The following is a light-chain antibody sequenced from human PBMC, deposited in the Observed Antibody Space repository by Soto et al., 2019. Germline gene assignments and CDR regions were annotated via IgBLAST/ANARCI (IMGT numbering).Light chain of an antibody. J-gene: IGKJ1*01. CDR3: QQYNSYSPRT. CDR1: QSISSW. CDR2: DAS. V-gene: IGKV1-5*01. Sequence: DIPMTQSPSTLSASVGDRVTITCRASQSISSWLSGYQQKPGKAPKLLIYDASSLETGVPSSFSGSGSGTEFTLTISSLQPDDFATYYCQQYNSYSPRTFGQGTKVEIK.